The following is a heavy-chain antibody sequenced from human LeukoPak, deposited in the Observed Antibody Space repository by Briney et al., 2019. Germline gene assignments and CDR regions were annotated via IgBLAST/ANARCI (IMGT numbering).Heavy chain of an antibody. CDR3: ARIDSSSWYGDLAY. CDR1: GCTFSSYS. CDR2: ISSSSSTI. V-gene: IGHV3-48*02. D-gene: IGHD6-13*01. J-gene: IGHJ4*02. Sequence: PGGTLRLSCAASGCTFSSYSMNWVRQAPGKGLEWVSYISSSSSTIYYADSVKGRFTISRDNAKNSLYLQMNSLRDEDTAVYYCARIDSSSWYGDLAYWGQGTLVTVSS.